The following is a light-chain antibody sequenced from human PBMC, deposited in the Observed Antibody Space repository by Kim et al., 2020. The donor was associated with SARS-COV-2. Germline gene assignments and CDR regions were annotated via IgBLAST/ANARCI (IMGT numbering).Light chain of an antibody. V-gene: IGLV3-21*04. CDR2: YDS. J-gene: IGLJ3*02. CDR3: QVWDSSSDPRV. Sequence: APGKTARITCGGNNIGSKSVHWYQQKPGQAPVLVIYYDSDRPSGIPERFSGSNSGNTATLTISRVEAGDEADYYCQVWDSSSDPRVFGGGTQLTDL. CDR1: NIGSKS.